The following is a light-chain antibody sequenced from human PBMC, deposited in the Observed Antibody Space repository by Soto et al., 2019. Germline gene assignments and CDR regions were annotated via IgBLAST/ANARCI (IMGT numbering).Light chain of an antibody. Sequence: QSALTQPASVSGSPGQSITISCTGTSSDVGGYNYVSWYQHHPGKAPKLMIYDVSHRPSGVSNRFSGSKSGNTASLTISGLQAEDEADYYSSSYGGVSAPVLFGGGTKLTVL. CDR2: DVS. V-gene: IGLV2-14*03. J-gene: IGLJ3*02. CDR3: SSYGGVSAPVL. CDR1: SSDVGGYNY.